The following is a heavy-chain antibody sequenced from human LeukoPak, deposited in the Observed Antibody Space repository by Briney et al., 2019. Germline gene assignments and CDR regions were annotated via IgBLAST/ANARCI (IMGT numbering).Heavy chain of an antibody. Sequence: ASVKVSCKASGYTFTGYYMHWVRQAPGQGLEWMGWINPSSGGTNYAQKFQGWVTMTRDTSISTAYMELSRLRSDDTAVYYCARDRGALTVTTEGYYYYYGMDVWGQGTTVTVSS. J-gene: IGHJ6*02. CDR2: INPSSGGT. CDR1: GYTFTGYY. V-gene: IGHV1-2*04. CDR3: ARDRGALTVTTEGYYYYYGMDV. D-gene: IGHD4-17*01.